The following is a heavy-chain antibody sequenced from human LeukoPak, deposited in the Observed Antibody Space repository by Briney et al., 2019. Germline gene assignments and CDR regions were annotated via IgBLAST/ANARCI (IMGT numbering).Heavy chain of an antibody. Sequence: ASVKVSCKASGYTFTGYYMHWVRQAPGQGLEWMGWINPNSGGTNYAQKFQGRVTMTRDTSISTAYMELSRLRSDDTAVYYCARVKDYYDSSGLDYWGQGTLVTASS. J-gene: IGHJ4*02. CDR2: INPNSGGT. CDR1: GYTFTGYY. V-gene: IGHV1-2*02. D-gene: IGHD3-22*01. CDR3: ARVKDYYDSSGLDY.